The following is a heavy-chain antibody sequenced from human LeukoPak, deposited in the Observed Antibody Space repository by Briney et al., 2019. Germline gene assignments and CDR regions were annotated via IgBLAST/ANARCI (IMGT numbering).Heavy chain of an antibody. J-gene: IGHJ3*02. CDR1: GYTFTSYY. CDR3: ARDPRGDYVSNAFDI. D-gene: IGHD4-17*01. V-gene: IGHV1-46*01. Sequence: GASVKVSCKASGYTFTSYYMHWVRQAPGQGLEWMGIINPSGGSTSYAQKFQGRVTITADESTSTAYMELSSLRSEDTAVYYCARDPRGDYVSNAFDIWGQGTMVTVSS. CDR2: INPSGGST.